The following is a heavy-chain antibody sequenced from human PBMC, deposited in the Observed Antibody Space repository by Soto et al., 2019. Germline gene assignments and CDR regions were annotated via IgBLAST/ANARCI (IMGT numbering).Heavy chain of an antibody. D-gene: IGHD3-10*01. CDR2: INGDGSTT. CDR1: GFTLSSYW. V-gene: IGHV3-74*01. Sequence: EVQLVESGGGIVQPGGSVRLSCAASGFTLSSYWIHWVRQAPGKGLVWVSRINGDGSTTNYADSLRGRFTISRDNAKNTVFLQMKSLRAEDTAVYYCARGRSGSYSFDYWGQGTLVTVSS. CDR3: ARGRSGSYSFDY. J-gene: IGHJ4*02.